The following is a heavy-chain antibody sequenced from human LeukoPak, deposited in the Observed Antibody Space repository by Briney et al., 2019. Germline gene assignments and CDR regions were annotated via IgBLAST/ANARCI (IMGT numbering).Heavy chain of an antibody. D-gene: IGHD3-10*01. J-gene: IGHJ6*03. V-gene: IGHV4-39*01. Sequence: SETLSLTCTVSGGSISSSSYYWGWIRQPPGKGLEWIGSIYYSGSTYYNPSLKSRVTISVDTSKNQFSLKLSSVTAADTAVYYCARLQYYYGSGSYYNSEYYYMDVWGKGTTVTVSS. CDR3: ARLQYYYGSGSYYNSEYYYMDV. CDR2: IYYSGST. CDR1: GGSISSSSYY.